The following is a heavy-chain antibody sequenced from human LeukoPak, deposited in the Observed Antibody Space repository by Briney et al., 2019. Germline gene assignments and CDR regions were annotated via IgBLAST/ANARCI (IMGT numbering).Heavy chain of an antibody. CDR2: IIPIFGTA. Sequence: SVKVSCTASGGTFSSYAISWVRQAPGQGLEWMGGIIPIFGTANYAQKFQGRVTITADESTSTAYMELSSLRSEDTAVYYCARESPPPKGVEGVGPGWFAPGGREPRVPVP. D-gene: IGHD5-24*01. CDR3: ARESPPPKGVEGVGPGWFAP. CDR1: GGTFSSYA. J-gene: IGHJ5*02. V-gene: IGHV1-69*13.